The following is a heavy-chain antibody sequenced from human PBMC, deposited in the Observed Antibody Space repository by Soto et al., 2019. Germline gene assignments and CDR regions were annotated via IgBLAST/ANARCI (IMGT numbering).Heavy chain of an antibody. D-gene: IGHD4-17*01. V-gene: IGHV3-30*18. CDR2: FSYDGTNK. Sequence: QVQLVESGGGEVQPGRSLTISCAASGFTFSTYGMHGVRQTPAKGLGWGAVFSYDGTNKFYSDSVKGRFTISRDIFKNTLTLQMNSLRADDTAVYSCAKDLQSYGDYDYYCYGMDVWGLGTRVTVSS. CDR1: GFTFSTYG. J-gene: IGHJ6*02. CDR3: AKDLQSYGDYDYYCYGMDV.